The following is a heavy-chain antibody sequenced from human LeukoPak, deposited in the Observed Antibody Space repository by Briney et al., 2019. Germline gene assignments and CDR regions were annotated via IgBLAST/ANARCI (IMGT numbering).Heavy chain of an antibody. CDR2: IYYSGST. Sequence: PSETLSLTCTVSGGSISSGDYYWSWIRQPPGKGLEWIGYIYYSGSTYYNPSLKSRVTISVDTSKNQFSLKLSSVTAADTAVYYCAGGSNFWSGYPYFDYWGQGTLVTVSS. V-gene: IGHV4-30-4*01. CDR1: GGSISSGDYY. CDR3: AGGSNFWSGYPYFDY. D-gene: IGHD3-3*01. J-gene: IGHJ4*02.